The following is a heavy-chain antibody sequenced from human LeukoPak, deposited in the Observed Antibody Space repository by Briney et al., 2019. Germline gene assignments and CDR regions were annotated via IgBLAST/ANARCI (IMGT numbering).Heavy chain of an antibody. V-gene: IGHV3-23*01. CDR1: GFPFSSYP. Sequence: GGSLRLSFAASGFPFSSYPISWVRQAPGKGLEWVSPISSSAGNTYYADSVKGRFTISRDYSKNTLYLQMNSLRAEDTAIYYCAKNRGFRGVIVVPPLDFWGQGTLVTVSS. CDR3: AKNRGFRGVIVVPPLDF. D-gene: IGHD3-16*02. J-gene: IGHJ4*02. CDR2: ISSSAGNT.